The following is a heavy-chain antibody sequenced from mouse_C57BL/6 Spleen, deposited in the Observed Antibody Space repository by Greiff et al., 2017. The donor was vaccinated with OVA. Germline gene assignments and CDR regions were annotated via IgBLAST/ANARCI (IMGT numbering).Heavy chain of an antibody. V-gene: IGHV1-39*01. CDR1: GYSFTDYN. D-gene: IGHD2-3*01. J-gene: IGHJ3*01. CDR3: AKSKVYGYYERFAY. CDR2: INPSYGTT. Sequence: VQLQQSGPELVKPGASVKISCKASGYSFTDYNMNWVKQSHGKSLEWIGVINPSYGTTNYNQKFKGKATLTVDQSSSTAYMQLNSLTSEYSAFCYSAKSKVYGYYERFAYWGQGTLVTVSA.